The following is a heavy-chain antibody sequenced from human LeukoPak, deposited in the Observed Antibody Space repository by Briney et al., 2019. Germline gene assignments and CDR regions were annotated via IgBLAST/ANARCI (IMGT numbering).Heavy chain of an antibody. J-gene: IGHJ4*02. CDR3: ARGFDDSSGYYYPLFDY. D-gene: IGHD3-22*01. CDR2: IIAFNGQT. CDR1: GYSFTSYG. V-gene: IGHV1-18*01. Sequence: ASVKVSCKASGYSFTSYGISWVRQAPGQGREWMGWIIAFNGQTNYTQKLQGRGILTTDPTTSTACMWPRRVRSADTAVYYCARGFDDSSGYYYPLFDYWGQGTLVTVSS.